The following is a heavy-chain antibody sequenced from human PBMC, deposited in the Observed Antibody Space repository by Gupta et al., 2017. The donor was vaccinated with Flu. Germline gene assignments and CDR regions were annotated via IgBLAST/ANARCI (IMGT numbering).Heavy chain of an antibody. D-gene: IGHD2-15*01. CDR2: IIPIFGTA. CDR3: ALGGGYCSGGSCYLPYY. CDR1: GGTFSSYA. J-gene: IGHJ4*02. Sequence: QVQLVQSGAEVKKPGSSVKVSCKASGGTFSSYAISWVRQAPGQGLEWMGGIIPIFGTANYAQKFQGRVTITADESTSTAYMELSSLRSEDTAVYYCALGGGYCSGGSCYLPYYWGQGTLVTVSS. V-gene: IGHV1-69*01.